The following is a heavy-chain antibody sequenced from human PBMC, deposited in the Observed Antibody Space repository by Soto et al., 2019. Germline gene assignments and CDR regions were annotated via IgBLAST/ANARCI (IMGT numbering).Heavy chain of an antibody. CDR1: GVSITSYY. J-gene: IGHJ6*02. Sequence: QVQLEESGPGLVRPSETLSLTCSVSGVSITSYYWSWIRQSAGGGLEWMGRINTDGLSTYSPSFKSLLTMSLDTSKNQVSLRLISVTAADTAVYFCARVPVAVAATEVYYGLAVWGQGTTVTVSS. CDR3: ARVPVAVAATEVYYGLAV. V-gene: IGHV4-4*07. CDR2: INTDGLS. D-gene: IGHD2-15*01.